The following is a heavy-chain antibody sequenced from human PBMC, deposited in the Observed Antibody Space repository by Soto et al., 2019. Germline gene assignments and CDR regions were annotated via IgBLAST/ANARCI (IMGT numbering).Heavy chain of an antibody. D-gene: IGHD4-17*01. Sequence: ASVKVSCKASGYTFTSYAMHLLRLAPGQRLEWMGWINAGNGNTKYSQKFQGRVTITRDTSASTAYMELSSLRSEDTAVYYCARRGDYGSYYYYGMDVWGQGTTVTVSS. CDR2: INAGNGNT. CDR1: GYTFTSYA. CDR3: ARRGDYGSYYYYGMDV. V-gene: IGHV1-3*01. J-gene: IGHJ6*02.